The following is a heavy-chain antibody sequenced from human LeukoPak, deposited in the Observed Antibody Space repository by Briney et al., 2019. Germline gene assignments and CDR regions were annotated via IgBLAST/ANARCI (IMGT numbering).Heavy chain of an antibody. V-gene: IGHV4-39*01. CDR3: ARGKGRIAAAGFDY. D-gene: IGHD6-13*01. J-gene: IGHJ4*02. Sequence: SGTLSLTCTVSGGSISSSSYYWGWIRQPPGKGLEWIGSIYYSGSTYYNPSLKSRVTISVDTSKNQFSLKLSSVTAADTAVYYCARGKGRIAAAGFDYWGQGTLVTVSS. CDR1: GGSISSSSYY. CDR2: IYYSGST.